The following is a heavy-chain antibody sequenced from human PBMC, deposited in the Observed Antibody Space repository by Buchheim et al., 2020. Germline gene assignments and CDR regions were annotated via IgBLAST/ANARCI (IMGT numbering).Heavy chain of an antibody. CDR2: IHYSGST. J-gene: IGHJ6*02. D-gene: IGHD2-2*02. CDR3: ARDLYPNYGMDV. Sequence: QVQLQESGPGLVKPSETLSLTCTVSGVSITSSYWSWVRQPPGKGLEWIGYIHYSGSTNNNPSLKSRVTMSVDTSKNQLSLQLSSVTAADTAVYYCARDLYPNYGMDVWGQGTT. V-gene: IGHV4-59*12. CDR1: GVSITSSY.